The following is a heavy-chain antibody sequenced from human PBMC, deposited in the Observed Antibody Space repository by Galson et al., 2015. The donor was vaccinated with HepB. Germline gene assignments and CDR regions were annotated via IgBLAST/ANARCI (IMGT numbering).Heavy chain of an antibody. CDR3: TRSFGRGWYNFDY. CDR2: IRSKANIYAT. D-gene: IGHD6-19*01. Sequence: SLRLSCAASGFTFSGSAMHWVRQASGKGLEWVGRIRSKANIYATAYAASVKGRFTISRDDSKNTAYLQMNSLKTEDTAVYYCTRSFGRGWYNFDYWGQGTLVTVSS. V-gene: IGHV3-73*01. CDR1: GFTFSGSA. J-gene: IGHJ4*02.